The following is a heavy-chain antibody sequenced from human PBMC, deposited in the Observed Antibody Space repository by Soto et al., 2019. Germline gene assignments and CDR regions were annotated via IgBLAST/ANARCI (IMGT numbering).Heavy chain of an antibody. CDR1: GGSISSGGYY. CDR3: ARSFRYFDYNWFDP. J-gene: IGHJ5*02. Sequence: TSETLSLTCTVSGGSISSGGYYWSWIRQHPGKGLEWIGYIYYSGSTYYNPSLKSRVTISVDTFKNQFSLKLSSVTAAVTAVFYCARSFRYFDYNWFDPWGQGTLVTVSS. CDR2: IYYSGST. D-gene: IGHD3-9*01. V-gene: IGHV4-31*03.